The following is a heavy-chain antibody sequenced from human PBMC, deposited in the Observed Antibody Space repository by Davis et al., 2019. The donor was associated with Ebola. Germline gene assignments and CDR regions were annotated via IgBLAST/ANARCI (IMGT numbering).Heavy chain of an antibody. CDR1: GGTLTSYA. J-gene: IGHJ4*02. Sequence: SVKVSCKAVGGTLTSYAMTWVRQAPGQGLEWMGGIIPVFRTANYAQKFQGRVTITRDTSASTAYMELSSLRSEDTAVYYCARDSSGWYYFDYWGQGTLVTVSS. CDR2: IIPVFRTA. CDR3: ARDSSGWYYFDY. D-gene: IGHD6-19*01. V-gene: IGHV1-69*05.